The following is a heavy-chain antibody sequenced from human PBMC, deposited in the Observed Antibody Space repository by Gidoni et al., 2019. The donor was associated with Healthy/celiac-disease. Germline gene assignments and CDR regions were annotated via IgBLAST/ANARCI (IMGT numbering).Heavy chain of an antibody. CDR2: INHSGST. CDR1: GGSFSGYY. D-gene: IGHD5-12*01. V-gene: IGHV4-34*01. Sequence: QVQLQQWGAGLLKPSETLSLTCAVYGGSFSGYYWSWIRQPPGKGLEWIGEINHSGSTNYNPSLKSRVTISVDTSKNQFSLKLSSVTAADTAVYYCARLMATIGRVPRYYYYGMDVWGQGTTVTVSS. J-gene: IGHJ6*02. CDR3: ARLMATIGRVPRYYYYGMDV.